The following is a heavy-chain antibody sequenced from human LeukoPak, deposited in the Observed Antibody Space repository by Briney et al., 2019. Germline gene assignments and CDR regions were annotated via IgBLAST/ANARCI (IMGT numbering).Heavy chain of an antibody. CDR1: GYTFTSYD. CDR3: ARGVAAAGYDLLEYYFDY. J-gene: IGHJ4*02. V-gene: IGHV1-8*01. Sequence: GASVTVSCKASGYTFTSYDINWVRQATGQGLEWMGWMNPNSGNTGYAQKFQGRVTMTRNTSISTAYMELSSLRSEDTAVYYCARGVAAAGYDLLEYYFDYWGQGTLVTVSS. D-gene: IGHD6-13*01. CDR2: MNPNSGNT.